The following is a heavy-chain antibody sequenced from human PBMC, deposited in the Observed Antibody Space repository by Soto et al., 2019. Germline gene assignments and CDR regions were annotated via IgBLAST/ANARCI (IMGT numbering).Heavy chain of an antibody. Sequence: PGGSVRLSCAASGFTFSSYAMHWFRQAPGKGLEYVSAISSNGGSTYYANSVKGRFTISRDNSKNTLYLQMGSLRAEDMAVYYCARAVAGYYFDYWGQVTLVTVSS. CDR3: ARAVAGYYFDY. CDR1: GFTFSSYA. V-gene: IGHV3-64*01. CDR2: ISSNGGST. D-gene: IGHD6-19*01. J-gene: IGHJ4*02.